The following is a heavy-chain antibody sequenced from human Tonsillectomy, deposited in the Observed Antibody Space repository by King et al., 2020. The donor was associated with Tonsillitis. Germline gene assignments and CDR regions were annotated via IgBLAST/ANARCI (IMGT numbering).Heavy chain of an antibody. CDR1: GFVFSDFG. Sequence: VQLVESGGGVIQPGTSLTLSCAPSGFVFSDFGMHWVRQAPGKGLEWVAVISNDGTNQDYLDSVKGRFFVSRDNSRNTLDLHMSSLRVEDTAIYYCVKEAEPWAPFDSWGQGALVTVSS. V-gene: IGHV3-33*05. J-gene: IGHJ4*02. D-gene: IGHD7-27*01. CDR3: VKEAEPWAPFDS. CDR2: ISNDGTNQ.